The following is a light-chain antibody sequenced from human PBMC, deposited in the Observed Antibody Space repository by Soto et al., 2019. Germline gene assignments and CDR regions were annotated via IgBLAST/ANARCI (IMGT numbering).Light chain of an antibody. CDR3: QQYDSPSVT. CDR2: DAS. CDR1: QDISNY. Sequence: DLQMTQSPSSLSASVGDRVTITCQASQDISNYLNWYQQKPGKAPKLLIYDASNLETGVPSRFSGSGFGTDFTFTISSLQPEDIATYYCQQYDSPSVTFGQGTRLEIE. V-gene: IGKV1-33*01. J-gene: IGKJ5*01.